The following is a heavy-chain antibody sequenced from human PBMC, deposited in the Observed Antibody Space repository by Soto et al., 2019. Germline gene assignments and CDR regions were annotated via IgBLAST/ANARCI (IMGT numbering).Heavy chain of an antibody. J-gene: IGHJ5*02. CDR3: ARDRSTYGGGGTGEVKENWFDP. V-gene: IGHV4-59*01. Sequence: SETLSLTCTVSGGSTSHYYWSWIRQSPGKGLEWIGYAYYSGSTDYNPSLKSRVTMSVDTSKNQVSLKLNSVTTADTAVYYCARDRSTYGGGGTGEVKENWFDPWGPGTLVTVSS. CDR2: AYYSGST. CDR1: GGSTSHYY. D-gene: IGHD2-8*01.